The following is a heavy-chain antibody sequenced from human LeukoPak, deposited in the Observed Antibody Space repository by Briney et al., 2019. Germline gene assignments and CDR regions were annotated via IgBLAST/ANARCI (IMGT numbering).Heavy chain of an antibody. CDR1: GFTFSSYG. J-gene: IGHJ4*02. D-gene: IGHD6-13*01. CDR2: ISYDGRNK. Sequence: PGGSLRLSCAASGFTFSSYGMHWVRQAPGKGLEWVAVISYDGRNKYYADSVKGRFTISRDNSKNTLYLQMNSVRAEDTAVYYCASLWAQQVVSDYWGQGTLVTVSS. CDR3: ASLWAQQVVSDY. V-gene: IGHV3-30*03.